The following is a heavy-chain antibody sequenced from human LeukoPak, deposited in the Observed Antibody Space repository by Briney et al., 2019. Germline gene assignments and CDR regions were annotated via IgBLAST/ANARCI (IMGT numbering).Heavy chain of an antibody. Sequence: ASVKVSCKASGYTFTSYAMHWVRQAPGQRLEWMGWINAGNGNTKYSQKFQGRVTITRDTSASTAYMELSSLRSEDTAVYYCARDNSELLWFGEFYFNYWGQGTLVTVSS. CDR2: INAGNGNT. D-gene: IGHD3-10*01. V-gene: IGHV1-3*01. CDR1: GYTFTSYA. J-gene: IGHJ4*02. CDR3: ARDNSELLWFGEFYFNY.